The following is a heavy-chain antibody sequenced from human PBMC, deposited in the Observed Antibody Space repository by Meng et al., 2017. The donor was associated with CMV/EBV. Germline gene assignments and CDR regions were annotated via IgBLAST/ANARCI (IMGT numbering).Heavy chain of an antibody. CDR1: GLTFSSYS. J-gene: IGHJ4*02. V-gene: IGHV3-21*01. Sequence: GESLKISCAASGLTFSSYSMNWVRQAPGKGLEWVSSISSSSSYIYYADSVKGRFTISRDNAKNSLYLQMNSLRAEDTAVYYCASRTAVAEFDYWGQGTLVTVSS. D-gene: IGHD6-19*01. CDR2: ISSSSSYI. CDR3: ASRTAVAEFDY.